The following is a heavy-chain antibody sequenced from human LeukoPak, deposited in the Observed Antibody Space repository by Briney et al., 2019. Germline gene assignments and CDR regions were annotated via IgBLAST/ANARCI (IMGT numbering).Heavy chain of an antibody. D-gene: IGHD3-10*01. CDR1: GGSISSSSYY. J-gene: IGHJ4*02. CDR3: ARDGGTTMVPRGIFDY. Sequence: PSETLSLTCTVSGGSISSSSYYWGWIRQPPGKGLEWIGSIYYSGSTYYKSSLKSRVAISVDTSKNQFSLNLSSVTAADTAVYYCARDGGTTMVPRGIFDYWGQGTLVTVSS. V-gene: IGHV4-39*07. CDR2: IYYSGST.